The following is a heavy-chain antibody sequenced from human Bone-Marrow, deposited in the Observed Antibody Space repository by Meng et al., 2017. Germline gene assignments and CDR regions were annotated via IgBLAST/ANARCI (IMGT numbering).Heavy chain of an antibody. CDR2: IIPIFGTA. CDR1: GGTFSSYA. D-gene: IGHD3-9*01. V-gene: IGHV1-69*13. J-gene: IGHJ3*02. CDR3: ARDRLRRYFDWLLLDAFDI. Sequence: SVKVSCKASGGTFSSYAISWVRQAPGQGLEWMGGIIPIFGTANYAQKFQGRATITADESTSTAYMELSSLRSEDTAVYYCARDRLRRYFDWLLLDAFDIWGQGKRVT.